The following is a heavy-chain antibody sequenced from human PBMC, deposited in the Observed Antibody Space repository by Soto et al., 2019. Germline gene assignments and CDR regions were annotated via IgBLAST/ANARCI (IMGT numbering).Heavy chain of an antibody. CDR2: ISAYNGNT. J-gene: IGHJ4*02. D-gene: IGHD3-10*01. CDR3: ARDREYYGSGSYYNHVDY. CDR1: GYTFTSYG. Sequence: ASVKVSCKASGYTFTSYGISWVRQAPGQGLEWMGWISAYNGNTNYAQKLQGRVTMTTDTSTSTAYMELRSLRSDDTAVYYCARDREYYGSGSYYNHVDYWGQGTLVTVSS. V-gene: IGHV1-18*01.